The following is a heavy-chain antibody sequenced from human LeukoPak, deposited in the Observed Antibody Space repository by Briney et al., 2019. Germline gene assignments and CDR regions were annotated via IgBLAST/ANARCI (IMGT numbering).Heavy chain of an antibody. J-gene: IGHJ5*02. D-gene: IGHD6-13*01. CDR2: ISSSSSYI. Sequence: GGSLRLSCAASGFTFSSYSMNWVRQAPGRGLEWVSSISSSSSYIYYAGSVKGRFTISRDNAKNSLYLQMNSLRAEDTAVYYCARDIPTYSSSWPIDHWGQGTLVTVSS. CDR1: GFTFSSYS. V-gene: IGHV3-21*01. CDR3: ARDIPTYSSSWPIDH.